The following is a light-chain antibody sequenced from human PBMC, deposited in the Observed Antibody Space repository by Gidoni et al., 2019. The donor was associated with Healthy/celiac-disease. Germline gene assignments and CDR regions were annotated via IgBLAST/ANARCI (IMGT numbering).Light chain of an antibody. J-gene: IGKJ1*01. Sequence: IVLTQSPGTLSLSPAERATLSCRASQSVSSSYLAWYQQKPDQAPRLLINGASSRATGIPSRFSGSGSGTDFTLTISRLEPEDFAVYYCQQYGSSPRTFGQGTKVEIK. CDR1: QSVSSSY. V-gene: IGKV3-20*01. CDR3: QQYGSSPRT. CDR2: GAS.